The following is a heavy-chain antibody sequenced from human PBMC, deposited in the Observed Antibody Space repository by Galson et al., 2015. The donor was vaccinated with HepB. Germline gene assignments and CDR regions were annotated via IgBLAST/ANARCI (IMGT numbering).Heavy chain of an antibody. CDR2: ISYDSRNK. D-gene: IGHD3-3*01. J-gene: IGHJ4*02. V-gene: IGHV3-30*03. CDR1: GFDFSAYG. Sequence: SCAASGFDFSAYGMHWVRQAPGKGLEWLSVISYDSRNKFYADTVRGRFTISRDSSKNTLYLQMDSLRPEDTAVYYCARVVVLSETYLGQEDLDHWGQGTLVTVSS. CDR3: ARVVVLSETYLGQEDLDH.